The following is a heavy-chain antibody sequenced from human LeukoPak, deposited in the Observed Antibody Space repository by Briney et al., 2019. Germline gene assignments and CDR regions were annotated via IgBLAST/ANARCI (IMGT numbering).Heavy chain of an antibody. CDR1: GFTFSNYA. V-gene: IGHV3-30*04. CDR3: EGTLGSGYTYGHDY. J-gene: IGHJ4*02. Sequence: PGGSLRLSCVVSGFTFSNYAMHWVRQAPGRGLEWVAVMSYDGTKIYYGDSVKGRFTISRDNSKNTLFLQMNSLRPEDTAVYYCEGTLGSGYTYGHDYWGQGTLVTVSS. CDR2: MSYDGTKI. D-gene: IGHD5-18*01.